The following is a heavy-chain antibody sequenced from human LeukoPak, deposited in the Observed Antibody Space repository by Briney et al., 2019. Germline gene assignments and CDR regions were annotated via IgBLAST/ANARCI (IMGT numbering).Heavy chain of an antibody. CDR1: GFTFSSYG. CDR2: IRYDGSNK. V-gene: IGHV3-30*02. CDR3: AKANYYDSRLEGIDY. Sequence: GGSLRLSCAASGFTFSSYGMHWVRQAPGKGLEWVAFIRYDGSNKYYADSVKGRFTISRDNSKNTLYLQMNSLRAEDTAVYYCAKANYYDSRLEGIDYWGQGTLVTVSS. D-gene: IGHD3-22*01. J-gene: IGHJ4*02.